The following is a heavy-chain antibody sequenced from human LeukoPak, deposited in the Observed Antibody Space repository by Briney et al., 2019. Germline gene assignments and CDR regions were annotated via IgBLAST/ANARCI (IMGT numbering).Heavy chain of an antibody. D-gene: IGHD4-17*01. V-gene: IGHV3-48*01. Sequence: GGSLRLSCAASGFTFSSYSMNWVRQAPGKGLEWVSYISGSGSTIYYADSVKGRFSISRDSAKNSLYLQMDTLRAEDTAVYYCARDRYGDYVFDYWGQGTLVTVSS. CDR2: ISGSGSTI. J-gene: IGHJ4*02. CDR3: ARDRYGDYVFDY. CDR1: GFTFSSYS.